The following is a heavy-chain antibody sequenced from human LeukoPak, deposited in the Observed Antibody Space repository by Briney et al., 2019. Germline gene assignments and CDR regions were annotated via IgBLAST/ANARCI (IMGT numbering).Heavy chain of an antibody. CDR2: ISGIGSI. CDR3: AGHHPRNTVDF. D-gene: IGHD2/OR15-2a*01. Sequence: PSETLSLTCTVSGGSISSYYWSWIRQPPGKGLEWIAYISGIGSINYDPSLKSRVTISLDTSKNQFSLKLSSVTAADTAVYYCAGHHPRNTVDFWGQGTLVTVSS. J-gene: IGHJ4*02. V-gene: IGHV4-59*08. CDR1: GGSISSYY.